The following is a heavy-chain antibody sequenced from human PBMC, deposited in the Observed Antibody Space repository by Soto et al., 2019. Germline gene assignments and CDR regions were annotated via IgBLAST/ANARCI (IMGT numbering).Heavy chain of an antibody. CDR3: ARAPSGDYFDY. Sequence: PSETLSLTCTVSGGSISSGDYYWSWIRQPPGKGLEWIGYIYYSGSTYYNPSLKSRVTISVDTSKNQFSLKLSSVTAADKAVYYCARAPSGDYFDYWGQGTLVTVSS. D-gene: IGHD4-17*01. V-gene: IGHV4-30-4*01. CDR2: IYYSGST. CDR1: GGSISSGDYY. J-gene: IGHJ4*02.